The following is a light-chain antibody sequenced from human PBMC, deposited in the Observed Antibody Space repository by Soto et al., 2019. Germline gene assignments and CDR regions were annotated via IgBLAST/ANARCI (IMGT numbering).Light chain of an antibody. J-gene: IGLJ2*01. Sequence: QAVVTQPPSVSGAPGQRVTISCTGSSSNIGAGYDVHWYQQLPGTAPKLLIYGNINRPSGVPDRFSGSKSGTSASLAITGLQAEDEADYYCQAYESSLRVVFGGGTKLTVL. CDR2: GNI. V-gene: IGLV1-40*01. CDR3: QAYESSLRVV. CDR1: SSNIGAGYD.